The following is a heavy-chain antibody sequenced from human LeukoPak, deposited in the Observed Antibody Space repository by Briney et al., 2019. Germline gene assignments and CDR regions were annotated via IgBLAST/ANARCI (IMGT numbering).Heavy chain of an antibody. CDR3: ADEWGIAVAGTALGY. Sequence: SVKVSCKASGGTFSSYAISWVRQAPGQGLEWMGGIIPIFGTANYAQKFQGRVTITADESTSTAYMELSSLRSEDTAVYYCADEWGIAVAGTALGYWGQGTLVTVSS. J-gene: IGHJ4*02. V-gene: IGHV1-69*13. CDR1: GGTFSSYA. CDR2: IIPIFGTA. D-gene: IGHD6-19*01.